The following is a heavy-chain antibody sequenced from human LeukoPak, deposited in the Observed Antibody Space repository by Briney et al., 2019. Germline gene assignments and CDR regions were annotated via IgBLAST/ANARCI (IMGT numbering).Heavy chain of an antibody. CDR1: GGSFSGYY. CDR2: INHSGST. D-gene: IGHD3-3*01. J-gene: IGHJ6*02. V-gene: IGHV4-34*01. Sequence: SETLSLTCAVYGGSFSGYYWSWIRQPPGKGLEWIGEINHSGSTNYNPSLKSRVTISVDTSKNQFSLKLSSVTAADTAVYYCARGDTIFGVGKALYYYGMDVWGQGTTVTVSS. CDR3: ARGDTIFGVGKALYYYGMDV.